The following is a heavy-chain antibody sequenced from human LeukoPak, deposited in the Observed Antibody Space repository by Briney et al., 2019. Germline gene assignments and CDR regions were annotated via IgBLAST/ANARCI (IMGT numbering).Heavy chain of an antibody. CDR2: IYHSGST. J-gene: IGHJ4*02. Sequence: PSGTLSLTCTVSGGSISSSNWWSWVLQPPGKGLEWIGEIYHSGSTNYNPSLKSRVTISVDKSKNQFSLKLTSVTAADTAMYYCARVMIAAAGIDYWGQGALVTVSS. V-gene: IGHV4-4*02. D-gene: IGHD6-13*01. CDR1: GGSISSSNW. CDR3: ARVMIAAAGIDY.